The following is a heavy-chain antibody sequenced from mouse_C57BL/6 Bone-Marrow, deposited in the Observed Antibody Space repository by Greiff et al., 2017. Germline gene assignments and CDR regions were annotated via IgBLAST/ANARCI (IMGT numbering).Heavy chain of an antibody. J-gene: IGHJ1*03. V-gene: IGHV1-81*01. Sequence: QVQLKQSGAELARPGASVKLSCKASGYTFTSYGISWVKQRTGQGLEWIGEIYPRSGNTYYNEKFKGKATLTADKSSSTAYMELRSLTSEDSAVYFCERWDYYGSSYGRYFDVWGTGTTVTVSS. D-gene: IGHD1-1*01. CDR3: ERWDYYGSSYGRYFDV. CDR2: IYPRSGNT. CDR1: GYTFTSYG.